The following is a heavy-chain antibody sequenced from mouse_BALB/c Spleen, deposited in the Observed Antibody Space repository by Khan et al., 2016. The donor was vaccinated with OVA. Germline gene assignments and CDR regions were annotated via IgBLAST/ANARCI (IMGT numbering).Heavy chain of an antibody. V-gene: IGHV3-1*02. Sequence: EVQLPESGPGLVKPSQSLSLTCTVTGYSITSGYGWNWIRQFPGNKLEWMGYIRYSGSTNYNPSLKSRISITRDTSKNQFFLQLKSVTTEDTATYYCARTARIKYWGQGTTLTVSS. D-gene: IGHD1-2*01. CDR1: GYSITSGYG. CDR2: IRYSGST. J-gene: IGHJ2*01. CDR3: ARTARIKY.